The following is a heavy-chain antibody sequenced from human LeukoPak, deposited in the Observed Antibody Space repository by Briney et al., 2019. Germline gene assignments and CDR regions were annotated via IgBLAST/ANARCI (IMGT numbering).Heavy chain of an antibody. CDR1: GGSVSSYY. CDR3: ARAAAGRGYSYGFAS. CDR2: IYYSGST. Sequence: SETLSLTCTVSGGSVSSYYWSWIRQPPGKGLEWIGYIYYSGSTNYNPSLKGRVTISVDKSKNQFSLKLSSVTAADTAVYYCARAAAGRGYSYGFASWGQGTLVTVSS. V-gene: IGHV4-59*02. D-gene: IGHD5-18*01. J-gene: IGHJ5*02.